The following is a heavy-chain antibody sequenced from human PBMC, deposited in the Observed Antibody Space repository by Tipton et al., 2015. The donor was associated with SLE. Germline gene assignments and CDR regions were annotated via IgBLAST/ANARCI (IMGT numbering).Heavy chain of an antibody. V-gene: IGHV4-34*01. CDR1: GGSFSGYY. J-gene: IGHJ4*02. Sequence: TLSLTCAVYGGSFSGYYWSWIRQPPGKGLEWIGEINHSGSTNYNPSLKSRVTISVDTFKNQFSLKLSSVTAADTAVYYCARAPLHGDYDYWGQGTLVTVSS. CDR2: INHSGST. D-gene: IGHD4-17*01. CDR3: ARAPLHGDYDY.